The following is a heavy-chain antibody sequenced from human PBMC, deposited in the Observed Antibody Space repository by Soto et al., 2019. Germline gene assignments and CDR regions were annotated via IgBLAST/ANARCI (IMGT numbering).Heavy chain of an antibody. CDR3: ARDNDFWKGGMDV. J-gene: IGHJ6*02. V-gene: IGHV1-2*04. D-gene: IGHD3-3*01. Sequence: ASVKVSCKASGYTFTGYYMHWVRQAPGQGLEWMGWINPNSGGTNYAQKFQGWVTMTRDTSISTAYMELSRLRSDDTAVYYCARDNDFWKGGMDVWGQGTTVTVSS. CDR1: GYTFTGYY. CDR2: INPNSGGT.